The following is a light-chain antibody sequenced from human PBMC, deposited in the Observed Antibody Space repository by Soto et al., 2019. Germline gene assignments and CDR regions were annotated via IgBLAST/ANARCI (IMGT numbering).Light chain of an antibody. CDR1: SSDIGSYDH. Sequence: QSALPQPASVSGSPGQSITISCSGTSSDIGSYDHVAWYQQFPGKSPKLIIYAVSDRPSGVSDRFSGSKSGISASLAISGLQTEDEADYYCISYTDRQSYLFGTGTRSPS. CDR3: ISYTDRQSYL. V-gene: IGLV2-14*03. J-gene: IGLJ1*01. CDR2: AVS.